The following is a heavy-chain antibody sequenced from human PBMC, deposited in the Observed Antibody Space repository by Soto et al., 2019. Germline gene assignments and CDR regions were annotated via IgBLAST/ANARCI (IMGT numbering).Heavy chain of an antibody. J-gene: IGHJ5*02. Sequence: GASVKVSCKAPGYTFINYDMNWVRQATGQGLEWVGWMNPGSGNTGYAQNFQGRVTMTGNTSMSSVYMELSSLTSEDTAVYYCARRRGSNGWFDLWGQGTLVTVSS. V-gene: IGHV1-8*01. CDR1: GYTFINYD. CDR3: ARRRGSNGWFDL. CDR2: MNPGSGNT. D-gene: IGHD2-8*01.